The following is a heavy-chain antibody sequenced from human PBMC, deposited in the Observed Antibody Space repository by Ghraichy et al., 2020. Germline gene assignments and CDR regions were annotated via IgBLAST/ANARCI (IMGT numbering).Heavy chain of an antibody. J-gene: IGHJ3*02. Sequence: GESLNISCAASGFSFSSYAMNWVRQAPGKGLEWVSYISRTGTSIIYADSVKGRFTISRDNAKNSLYLQMKSLRDEDTAVYYCAVKRGWFGESLDAFDIWGQGTMVTVSS. CDR2: ISRTGTSI. CDR1: GFSFSSYA. D-gene: IGHD3-10*01. CDR3: AVKRGWFGESLDAFDI. V-gene: IGHV3-48*02.